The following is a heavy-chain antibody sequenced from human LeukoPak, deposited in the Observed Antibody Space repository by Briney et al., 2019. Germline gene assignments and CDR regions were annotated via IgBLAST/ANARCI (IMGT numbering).Heavy chain of an antibody. D-gene: IGHD1/OR15-1a*01. CDR2: ISSSSSYI. J-gene: IGHJ4*02. V-gene: IGHV3-21*01. CDR1: GFTFSSYS. Sequence: GGSLRLSCAASGFTFSSYSMNWVRQAPGKGLEWVSSISSSSSYIYYADSVKGRFTISRDDAKNSLYLQMNSLRAEDTAVYYCARDNWSKYYFDYWGQGTLVTVSS. CDR3: ARDNWSKYYFDY.